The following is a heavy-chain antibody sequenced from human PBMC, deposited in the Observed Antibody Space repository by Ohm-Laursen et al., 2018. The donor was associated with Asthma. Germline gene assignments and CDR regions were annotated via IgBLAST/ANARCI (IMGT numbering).Heavy chain of an antibody. V-gene: IGHV3-9*01. J-gene: IGHJ6*02. Sequence: SLRLSCAASGFTFSSYSMNWVRQAPGKGLEWVSGISWNSGSVGYEDSVKGRFTISRDNAKNSLYLRMNSLRVEDTALYYCAKGLAAAVDYGMGVWGQGTTVTVSS. CDR1: GFTFSSYS. CDR3: AKGLAAAVDYGMGV. D-gene: IGHD6-13*01. CDR2: ISWNSGSV.